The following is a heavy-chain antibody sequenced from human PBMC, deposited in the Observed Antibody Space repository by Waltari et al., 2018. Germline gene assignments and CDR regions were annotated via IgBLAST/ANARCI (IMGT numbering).Heavy chain of an antibody. J-gene: IGHJ4*02. CDR3: TRALWLGELYDY. CDR1: GFTFTRYL. CDR2: MNSDGSST. Sequence: EVQLDESGGGLVQPGGSLRLSCSASGFTFTRYLMNWVRQATGKGLVWVARMNSDGSSTTYADSVKGRLTISRDNAKNTVYLQLNRLRVEDTAVYYCTRALWLGELYDYWGQGTLVTVSS. V-gene: IGHV3-74*01. D-gene: IGHD3-10*01.